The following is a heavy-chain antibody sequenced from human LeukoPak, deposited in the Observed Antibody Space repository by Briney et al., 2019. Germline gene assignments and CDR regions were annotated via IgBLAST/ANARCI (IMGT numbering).Heavy chain of an antibody. Sequence: GGSLRLSCAASGFTFSSYGMTWVRQAPGKGLEWVSAISGSGGSTYYADSVKGRSTISRDNSKNTLSLQMNSLRAEDTAVYYCAKFGLAGSGRYHDAFDIWGQGTMVTVSS. CDR1: GFTFSSYG. V-gene: IGHV3-23*01. CDR2: ISGSGGST. J-gene: IGHJ3*02. CDR3: AKFGLAGSGRYHDAFDI. D-gene: IGHD3-10*01.